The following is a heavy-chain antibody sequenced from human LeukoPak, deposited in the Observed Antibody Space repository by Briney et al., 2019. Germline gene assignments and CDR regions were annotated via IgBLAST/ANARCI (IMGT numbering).Heavy chain of an antibody. CDR2: IKPNSGGT. CDR1: GYTVTGYY. V-gene: IGHV1-2*02. Sequence: VNVSCKACGYTVTGYYLHWVRQPAGQGGEWMGWIKPNSGGTNYAQKFQGSVTMTRDTSISTAYMELSRLRFDDTAVYYCAGSIRYFDWLFAFDIWGQGTMVTVSS. CDR3: AGSIRYFDWLFAFDI. J-gene: IGHJ3*02. D-gene: IGHD3-9*01.